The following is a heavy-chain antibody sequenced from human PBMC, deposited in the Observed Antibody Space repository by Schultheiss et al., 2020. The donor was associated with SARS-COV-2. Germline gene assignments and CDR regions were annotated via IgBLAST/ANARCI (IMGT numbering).Heavy chain of an antibody. D-gene: IGHD3-9*01. Sequence: ASVKVSCKASGYTFTNYDINWVRQATGQGLEWMGWMNPNSGGTNYAQKFQGRVTMTRDTSISTAYMELSRLTSDDTAVYYCARVKYYDILTGYPNVDYFDYWGQGTLVTVSS. CDR1: GYTFTNYD. CDR3: ARVKYYDILTGYPNVDYFDY. V-gene: IGHV1-2*02. CDR2: MNPNSGGT. J-gene: IGHJ4*02.